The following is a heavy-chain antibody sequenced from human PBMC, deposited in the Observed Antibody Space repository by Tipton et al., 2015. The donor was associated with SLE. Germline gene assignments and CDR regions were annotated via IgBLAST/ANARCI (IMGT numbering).Heavy chain of an antibody. D-gene: IGHD5-18*01. CDR2: INHSGST. CDR1: GGSFSGYY. Sequence: TLSLTCAVYGGSFSGYYWSWIRQPPGRGLEWIGEINHSGSTNYNPSLKSRVTISVDTSKNQFSLKLSSVTAADTAVYYCASSVDTAMATGYWGQGTLVTVSS. J-gene: IGHJ4*02. V-gene: IGHV4-34*01. CDR3: ASSVDTAMATGY.